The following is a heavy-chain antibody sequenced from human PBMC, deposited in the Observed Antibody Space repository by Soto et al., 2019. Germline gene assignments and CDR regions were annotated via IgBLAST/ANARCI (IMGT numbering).Heavy chain of an antibody. CDR1: GGTFSSYA. Sequence: WASVKVSCKASGGTFSSYAISWVRQAPGQGLEWMGGIIPIFGTANYAQKFQGRVTITADESTSTAYMELSSLRSEDTAVYYCARYRLWSSGYYPKDAFDIWGQGTMVTVSS. J-gene: IGHJ3*02. CDR2: IIPIFGTA. D-gene: IGHD3-22*01. CDR3: ARYRLWSSGYYPKDAFDI. V-gene: IGHV1-69*13.